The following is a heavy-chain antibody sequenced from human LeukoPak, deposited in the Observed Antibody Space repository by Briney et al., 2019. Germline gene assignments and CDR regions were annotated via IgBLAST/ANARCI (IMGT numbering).Heavy chain of an antibody. Sequence: SETLSLTCTVSGGSISNYYWSWIRQPPGKGLEWIGYIYYSGSTNYNPSLKSRVTISVDTSKDQFSLRLSSVTAADTAVYYCARGRKGDGYNPLFDYWGQGTLVTVSS. V-gene: IGHV4-59*08. J-gene: IGHJ4*02. D-gene: IGHD5-24*01. CDR3: ARGRKGDGYNPLFDY. CDR1: GGSISNYY. CDR2: IYYSGST.